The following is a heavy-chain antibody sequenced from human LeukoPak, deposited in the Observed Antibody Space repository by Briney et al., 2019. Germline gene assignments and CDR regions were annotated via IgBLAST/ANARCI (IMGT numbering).Heavy chain of an antibody. CDR1: GGPFSGYY. V-gene: IGHV4-34*01. D-gene: IGHD1-26*01. CDR2: INHSENT. CDR3: ARVRWDIYYYYYMDV. Sequence: SETLSLTCAVYGGPFSGYYWSWIRQPPGKGLEWIGEINHSENTNYNPSLKSRVTISVDTSKNQFSLKLSSVTAADTAVYYCARVRWDIYYYYYMDVWGKGTTVTVSS. J-gene: IGHJ6*03.